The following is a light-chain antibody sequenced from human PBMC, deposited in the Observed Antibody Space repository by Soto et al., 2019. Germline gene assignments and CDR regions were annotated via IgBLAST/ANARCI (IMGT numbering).Light chain of an antibody. J-gene: IGKJ2*01. Sequence: EIVLTQSPATLSLSRGERATLSCRASQSVSSYLAWYQQKLGQAPRLLIYDASNRATGIPARFSGSGSGTDFTLTISSLEPEDFAVYYCQQRSNWPRTFGQGTKLEIK. CDR3: QQRSNWPRT. CDR1: QSVSSY. V-gene: IGKV3-11*01. CDR2: DAS.